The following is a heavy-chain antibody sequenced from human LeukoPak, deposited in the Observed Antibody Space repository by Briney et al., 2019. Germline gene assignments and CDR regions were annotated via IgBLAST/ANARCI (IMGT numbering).Heavy chain of an antibody. J-gene: IGHJ5*02. V-gene: IGHV4-59*01. CDR2: IYYSGST. Sequence: SETLSLTCTVSGGSISGYSWSWIRQPPGKGLEWIGYIYYSGSTNYNPSLKSRVTISVDTSKNQFSLKLSSVTAADTAVYYCARGYARRLNNWFDPWGQGTLVTVSS. CDR3: ARGYARRLNNWFDP. CDR1: GGSISGYS. D-gene: IGHD2-2*01.